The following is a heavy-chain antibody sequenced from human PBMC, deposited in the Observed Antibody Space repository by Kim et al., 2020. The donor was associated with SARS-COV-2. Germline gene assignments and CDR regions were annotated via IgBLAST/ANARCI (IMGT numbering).Heavy chain of an antibody. J-gene: IGHJ4*02. CDR3: ARKPRYYDSSGYREVWWGYFDY. Sequence: GGSLRLSCAASGFTFSSYAMSWVRQAPGKGLEWVSAISGSGGSTYYADSVKGRFTISRDNSKNTLYLQMNSLRAEDTAVYYCARKPRYYDSSGYREVWWGYFDYWGQGTLVTVSS. CDR2: ISGSGGST. V-gene: IGHV3-23*01. CDR1: GFTFSSYA. D-gene: IGHD3-22*01.